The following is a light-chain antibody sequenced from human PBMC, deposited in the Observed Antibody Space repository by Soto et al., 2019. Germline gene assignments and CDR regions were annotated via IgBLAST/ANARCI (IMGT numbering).Light chain of an antibody. Sequence: EIVMTQSPPSLTVTPGEPASISCRSSQRLLHSNGNNFLDWYLQKPGQSPQLLIYLGSNRASGVPDRVSGSAAGTDFTLKISRVEAEDVGVYFCMQSLQTPRTFGQGTKLEIK. CDR1: QRLLHSNGNNF. V-gene: IGKV2-28*01. J-gene: IGKJ2*01. CDR3: MQSLQTPRT. CDR2: LGS.